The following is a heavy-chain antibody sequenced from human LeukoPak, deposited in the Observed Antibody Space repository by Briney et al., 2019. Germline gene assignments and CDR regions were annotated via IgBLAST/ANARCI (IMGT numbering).Heavy chain of an antibody. D-gene: IGHD6-13*01. CDR2: ISSAGTT. CDR3: ARDLEAANTFYFDL. CDR1: GFTVSSSY. Sequence: GGSLRLSCAASGFTVSSSYMSWVRQAPGKGLEWVSIISSAGTTYYADSVKGRFTISRDNSKNTVYLQVNSLRDEDTAVYYCARDLEAANTFYFDLWGQGTMVNDSS. J-gene: IGHJ4*02. V-gene: IGHV3-66*01.